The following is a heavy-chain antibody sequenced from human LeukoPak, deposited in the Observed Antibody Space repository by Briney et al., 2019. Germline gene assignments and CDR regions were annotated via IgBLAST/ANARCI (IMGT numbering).Heavy chain of an antibody. Sequence: SETLSLTCTVSGGSISSSSYYWGWIRQPPGKGLEWIGSIYYSGSTYYNPSLKSRVTISVDTSKNQFSLKLSSVTAADTAVYYWGRVPEGAYVFNIWGKGKMATVFS. CDR2: IYYSGST. J-gene: IGHJ3*02. D-gene: IGHD1-14*01. CDR1: GGSISSSSYY. V-gene: IGHV4-39*07. CDR3: GRVPEGAYVFNI.